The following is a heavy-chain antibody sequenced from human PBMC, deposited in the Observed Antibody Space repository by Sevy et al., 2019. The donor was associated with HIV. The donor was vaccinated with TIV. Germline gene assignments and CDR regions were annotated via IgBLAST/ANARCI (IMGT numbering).Heavy chain of an antibody. D-gene: IGHD2-21*01. CDR3: AIGSVSLVIAKDAFHI. J-gene: IGHJ3*02. CDR1: GFTVSSNY. CDR2: IYSEGTK. Sequence: GGSLRLSCAASGFTVSSNYMIWVRQAPGKGLECVSLIYSEGTKNYADSVKGRFTISRDNSKNTLYLQMNSLRAEDTAVYYCAIGSVSLVIAKDAFHIWGQGTMVTVSS. V-gene: IGHV3-53*01.